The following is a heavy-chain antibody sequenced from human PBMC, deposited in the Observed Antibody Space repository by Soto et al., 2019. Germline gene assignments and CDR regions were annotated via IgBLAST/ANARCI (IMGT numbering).Heavy chain of an antibody. CDR2: IKQDGSEK. J-gene: IGHJ6*02. CDR3: ARVDTALVHFGMDV. V-gene: IGHV3-7*01. Sequence: GGSLRLSCAASGFTFSSYWTSWVRQAPGKGLEWVANIKQDGSEKYYVDSVKGRFTISRDNAKNSLYLQMNSLRAEDTAVYYCARVDTALVHFGMDVWGQGTTVTVSS. CDR1: GFTFSSYW. D-gene: IGHD5-18*01.